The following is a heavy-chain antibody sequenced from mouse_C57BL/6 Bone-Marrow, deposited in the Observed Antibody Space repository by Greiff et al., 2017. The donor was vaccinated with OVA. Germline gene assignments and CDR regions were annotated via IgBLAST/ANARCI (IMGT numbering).Heavy chain of an antibody. Sequence: VQLQQSGAELVRPGASVTLSCKASGYTFTDYEMHWVKQTPVHGLEWIGAIDPETGGTAYNQKFKGKAILTADKSSSTAYMELRSLTSEDSAVYYCTRPLSYWYFDVWGTGTTVTVSS. CDR1: GYTFTDYE. V-gene: IGHV1-15*01. CDR2: IDPETGGT. CDR3: TRPLSYWYFDV. J-gene: IGHJ1*03.